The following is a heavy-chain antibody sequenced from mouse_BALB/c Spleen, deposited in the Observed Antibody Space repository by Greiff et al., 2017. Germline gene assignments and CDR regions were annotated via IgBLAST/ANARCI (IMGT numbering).Heavy chain of an antibody. J-gene: IGHJ4*01. CDR3: ARDIGDYDPVSYAMDY. CDR2: IRHKANGDTT. CDR1: GFTFTAYY. V-gene: IGHV7-3*02. D-gene: IGHD2-4*01. Sequence: EVKLLASGGGLVQPGGSLRLSCATSGFTFTAYYMSWVRPPPGKALEWLGFIRHKANGDTTEYSASVKGRFTISRDNSQSILYLQMNTLRAEDSATYYCARDIGDYDPVSYAMDYWGQGTSVTVSS.